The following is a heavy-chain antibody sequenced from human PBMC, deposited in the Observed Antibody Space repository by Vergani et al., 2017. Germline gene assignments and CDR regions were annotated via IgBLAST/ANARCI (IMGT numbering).Heavy chain of an antibody. Sequence: EVQLLESGGGFVQPGGSLRLSCAASGFTFSTYAMTWVRQAPGKGLEWVSTISSDGGSTYDADSVKGRFTSSRDKSKNTLSLQMSSLTAEETAIYYCAGPLVTSAYNYGWFDDWGQGILVTVSS. CDR3: AGPLVTSAYNYGWFDD. J-gene: IGHJ4*02. CDR2: ISSDGGST. V-gene: IGHV3-23*01. CDR1: GFTFSTYA. D-gene: IGHD3-22*01.